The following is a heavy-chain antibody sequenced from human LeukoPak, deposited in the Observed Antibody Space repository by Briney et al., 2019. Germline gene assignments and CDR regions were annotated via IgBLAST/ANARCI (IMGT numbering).Heavy chain of an antibody. CDR3: ARETYYDFWSGYYYYYYMDV. V-gene: IGHV4-39*07. J-gene: IGHJ6*03. Sequence: PSETLSLTCTVSGGSISSSSYYWGWIRQPPGKGLEWIGSIYYSGSTYYNPSLKSRVTMSVDTSKNQFSLKLSSVTAADTAVYYCARETYYDFWSGYYYYYYMDVWGKGTTVTVSS. D-gene: IGHD3-3*01. CDR1: GGSISSSSYY. CDR2: IYYSGST.